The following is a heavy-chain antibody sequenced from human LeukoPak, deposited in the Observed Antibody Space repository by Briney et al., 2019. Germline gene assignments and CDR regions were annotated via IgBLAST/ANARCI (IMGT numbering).Heavy chain of an antibody. Sequence: PGGSLRLSCAASGFTFSDYYMSWIRQAPGKGLEWVSYISSSGSTIYYADSVKGRFTISRDNAKNSLYLQMNSLRAEDTAVYYCARDRIMITFGGVIADIGGAFDIWGQGTMVTVSS. CDR3: ARDRIMITFGGVIADIGGAFDI. CDR2: ISSSGSTI. D-gene: IGHD3-16*02. V-gene: IGHV3-11*04. CDR1: GFTFSDYY. J-gene: IGHJ3*02.